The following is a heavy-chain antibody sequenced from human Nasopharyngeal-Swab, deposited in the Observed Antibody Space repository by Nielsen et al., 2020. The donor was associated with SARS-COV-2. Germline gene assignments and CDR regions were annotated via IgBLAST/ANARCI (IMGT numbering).Heavy chain of an antibody. CDR3: ARRDRYYDFWMD. D-gene: IGHD3-3*01. CDR1: GGSISSYY. V-gene: IGHV4-59*08. J-gene: IGHJ4*02. CDR2: IYYSGST. Sequence: SETLSLTCTVSGGSISSYYWSWIRQPPGKVLEWIGYIYYSGSTNYNPSLKSRVTISVDTSKNQFSLKLNSVTAADTAVYYCARRDRYYDFWMDWGQGALVTVSS.